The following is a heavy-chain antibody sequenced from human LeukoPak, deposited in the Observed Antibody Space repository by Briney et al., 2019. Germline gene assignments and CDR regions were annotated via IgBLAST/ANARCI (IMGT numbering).Heavy chain of an antibody. D-gene: IGHD1-26*01. CDR3: AKIWGSYEYFDY. V-gene: IGHV3-23*01. J-gene: IGHJ4*02. CDR1: GFTFSSNA. CDR2: ISGSGGST. Sequence: GGSLRLSCAASGFTFSSNAMTWVRQAPGKGLEWISGISGSGGSTYYADSVKGRFTISRDNPKNTLYLQMNSLRAEDTAVYYCAKIWGSYEYFDYWGQGTLVTVSS.